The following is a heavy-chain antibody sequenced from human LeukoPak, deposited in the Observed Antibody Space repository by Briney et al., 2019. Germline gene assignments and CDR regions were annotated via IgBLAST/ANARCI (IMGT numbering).Heavy chain of an antibody. CDR2: INHSGST. CDR1: GGSFSGYY. V-gene: IGHV4-34*01. J-gene: IGHJ4*02. D-gene: IGHD4-17*01. Sequence: SETLSLTCAVYGGSFSGYYWSWIRQPPGKGLEWIGEINHSGSTNYNPSLKSRVTISVDTSKNQFSLKLSAVTAADTAVYYCARGHGDYYFDYWGQGTLVTVSS. CDR3: ARGHGDYYFDY.